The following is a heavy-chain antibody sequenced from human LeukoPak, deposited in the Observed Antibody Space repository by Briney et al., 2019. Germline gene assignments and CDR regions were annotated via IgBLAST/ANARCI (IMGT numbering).Heavy chain of an antibody. CDR1: GFTFSTYA. D-gene: IGHD4-17*01. Sequence: PGGSLRLSCAASGFTFSTYAMSWVRQAPGKGLEWVSAISGSGSSTYYADSVKGRFTISRDNAKNSLYLQMSSLRAEDTALYYCAAATVKTFDYWGQGTLVTVSS. CDR2: ISGSGSST. J-gene: IGHJ4*02. CDR3: AAATVKTFDY. V-gene: IGHV3-23*01.